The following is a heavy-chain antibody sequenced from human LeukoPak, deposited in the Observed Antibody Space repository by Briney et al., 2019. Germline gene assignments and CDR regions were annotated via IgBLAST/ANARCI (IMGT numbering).Heavy chain of an antibody. J-gene: IGHJ3*02. CDR3: AVGGWYGDAFDI. D-gene: IGHD6-19*01. CDR1: GFTFSSYA. V-gene: IGHV3-23*01. Sequence: GGSLRLSCAASGFTFSSYAMSWVRQAPGKGLEWVSAISGSGGSTYYADSVKGRFTISRDNSKNTLYLQMNSLRAEDTAVYYRAVGGWYGDAFDIWGQGTMVTVSS. CDR2: ISGSGGST.